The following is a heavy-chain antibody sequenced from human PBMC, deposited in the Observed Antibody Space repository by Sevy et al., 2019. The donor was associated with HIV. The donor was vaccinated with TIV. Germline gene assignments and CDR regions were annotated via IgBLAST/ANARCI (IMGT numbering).Heavy chain of an antibody. Sequence: GGSLRLSCVASGFTFSSYAMNWVRQAPGKGLEWVSGLSGSGGSTKYADSVKGRFTISRDNSKNRLYLQMNSLRAEDTAVYYCAKDRVWELGDAFDIWGQGTMVTVSS. V-gene: IGHV3-23*01. D-gene: IGHD1-26*01. CDR1: GFTFSSYA. CDR2: LSGSGGST. J-gene: IGHJ3*02. CDR3: AKDRVWELGDAFDI.